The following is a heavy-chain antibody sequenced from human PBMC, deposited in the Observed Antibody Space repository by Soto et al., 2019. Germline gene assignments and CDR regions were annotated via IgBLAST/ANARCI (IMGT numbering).Heavy chain of an antibody. CDR2: IVPIFATP. CDR1: GGSFSSYA. Sequence: QVQLVQSGAEVKKPGSSVKVSCKASGGSFSSYAFTWVRLAPGQGLECMGGIVPIFATPNYAQKLQGRVTTTADRSTNTVYMELSSLTSEDAALYFCAREGRGRDFDYWGQGTLVTVSS. D-gene: IGHD5-12*01. J-gene: IGHJ4*02. CDR3: AREGRGRDFDY. V-gene: IGHV1-69*14.